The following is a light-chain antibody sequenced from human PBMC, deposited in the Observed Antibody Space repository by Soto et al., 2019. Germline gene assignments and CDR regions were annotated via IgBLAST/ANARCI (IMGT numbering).Light chain of an antibody. CDR2: AAS. Sequence: DIQMTQSPSSLSASVGDRVTIACRASQSISSYLNWYQQKPGKAPKLLIYAASSLQSGGPSRFSGSVSGTDFTLTISSLQPEDFVTYYCQQSYSTPRTFGQGTKVDIK. J-gene: IGKJ1*01. CDR1: QSISSY. CDR3: QQSYSTPRT. V-gene: IGKV1-39*01.